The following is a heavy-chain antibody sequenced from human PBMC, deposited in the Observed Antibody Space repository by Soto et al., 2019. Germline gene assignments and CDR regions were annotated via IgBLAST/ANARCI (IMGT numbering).Heavy chain of an antibody. D-gene: IGHD6-13*01. CDR1: GFTFSSYD. J-gene: IGHJ4*02. CDR3: AKGAQYSSSWYRSFYFDY. Sequence: GGSLRLSCAASGFTFSSYDMHWVRQAPGKGLEWVAVISYDGSNKYYADSVKGRFTISRDNSKNTLYLQMNSLRGEDTAVYYCAKGAQYSSSWYRSFYFDYWGQGTLVTVSS. V-gene: IGHV3-30*18. CDR2: ISYDGSNK.